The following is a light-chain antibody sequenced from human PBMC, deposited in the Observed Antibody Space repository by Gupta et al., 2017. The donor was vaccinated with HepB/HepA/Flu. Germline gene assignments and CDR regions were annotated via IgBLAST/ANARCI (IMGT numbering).Light chain of an antibody. V-gene: IGLV1-47*01. J-gene: IGLJ2*01. CDR3: AAWDDSLWGL. CDR2: RNN. Sequence: QSVLTPPPSASWTPGQRVTISCSGSSSNIGTYKVYWYQQVPGTAPKLLIYRNNQRPSGVPDRFSGSKSGTSASLAISGLRSEDEADYYCAAWDDSLWGLFGGGTKLTVL. CDR1: SSNIGTYK.